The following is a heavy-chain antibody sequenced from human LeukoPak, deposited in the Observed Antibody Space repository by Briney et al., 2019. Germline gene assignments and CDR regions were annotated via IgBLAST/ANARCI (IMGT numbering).Heavy chain of an antibody. D-gene: IGHD1-26*01. CDR3: AGGRDVAGRLEY. Sequence: GGSLRLSCVASGFTFNNYAINWVRQAPGKGLEWVAAISGSAQSSYHADSVRGRFTISRDNVKNSLYLQMNSLRADDTAVYYCAGGRDVAGRLEYWGQGTLVTVSS. CDR1: GFTFNNYA. J-gene: IGHJ4*02. V-gene: IGHV3-23*01. CDR2: ISGSAQSS.